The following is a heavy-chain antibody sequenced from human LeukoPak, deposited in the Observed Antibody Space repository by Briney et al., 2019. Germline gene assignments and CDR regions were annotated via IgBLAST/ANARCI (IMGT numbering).Heavy chain of an antibody. CDR3: AKGLYYDSSGYYDDAFDI. CDR1: GFTFSSYA. V-gene: IGHV3-23*01. Sequence: GGSLRLSCAASGFTFSSYAMSWVRQAPGKGLEWVSAISGSGGSTYYADSVKGRFTISRDNSKNTLYLQMNSLRAEDTAVYYCAKGLYYDSSGYYDDAFDIWGQGTVVTVSS. D-gene: IGHD3-22*01. J-gene: IGHJ3*02. CDR2: ISGSGGST.